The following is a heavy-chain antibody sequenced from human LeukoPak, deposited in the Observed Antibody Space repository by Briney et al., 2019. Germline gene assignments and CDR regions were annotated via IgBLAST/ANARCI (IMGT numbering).Heavy chain of an antibody. CDR2: IYSGGST. Sequence: PGGSLRLSCAASGFTVSSDYMSWVRQAPGKGLEWVSIIYSGGSTFYADSVKGRFTISRDNSKNTLYLQMNSLRAEDTAVYYCARGGSYLSAFDIWGQGTMVTVSS. CDR3: ARGGSYLSAFDI. V-gene: IGHV3-53*01. CDR1: GFTVSSDY. D-gene: IGHD1-26*01. J-gene: IGHJ3*02.